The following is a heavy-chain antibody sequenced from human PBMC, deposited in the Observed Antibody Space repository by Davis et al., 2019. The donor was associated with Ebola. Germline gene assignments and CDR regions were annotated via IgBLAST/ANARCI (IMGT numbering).Heavy chain of an antibody. CDR1: GFTFDDYA. J-gene: IGHJ5*02. Sequence: GGSLRLSCAASGFTFDDYAMHWVRQAPGKGLEWVANIKQDGSEKYYVDSVKGRFTISRDNAKNSMYLQMNGLRAEDTAVYYCARGVMDDWFLGRFDPWGQGTLVTVSS. D-gene: IGHD3-9*01. CDR3: ARGVMDDWFLGRFDP. V-gene: IGHV3-7*01. CDR2: IKQDGSEK.